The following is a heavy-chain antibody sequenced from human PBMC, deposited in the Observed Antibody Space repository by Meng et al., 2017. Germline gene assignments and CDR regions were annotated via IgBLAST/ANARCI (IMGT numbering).Heavy chain of an antibody. CDR3: ARDEDISAAGKLFGGY. D-gene: IGHD6-13*01. CDR2: TNPKSGDT. V-gene: IGHV1-2*06. CDR1: GYTFPDYW. J-gene: IGHJ4*02. Sequence: QARRVQFGAEGNKPRPSLTVPCKASGYTFPDYWLHWVQLAPGQELEGMGRTNPKSGDTHYAPRFQGRVTMTGDTSISTAYMELSGLRSDDTAMYYCARDEDISAAGKLFGGYWGQGTLVTVSS.